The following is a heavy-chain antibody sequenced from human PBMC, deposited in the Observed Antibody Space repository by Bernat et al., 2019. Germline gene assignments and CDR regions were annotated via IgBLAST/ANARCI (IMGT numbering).Heavy chain of an antibody. CDR3: ARVGGYSSPISN. CDR2: IYNSETT. V-gene: IGHV4-31*03. Sequence: QVQLQESGPGLVKTSQTLSLTCTVSGGSISSGAYYWSWIRQHAGKGLEWIGYIYNSETTYYNPSLRSRVTISVDTSKNQFSLRLYSVTAADTAVYYCARVGGYSSPISNWGQGTLVTVSS. D-gene: IGHD5-18*01. CDR1: GGSISSGAYY. J-gene: IGHJ4*02.